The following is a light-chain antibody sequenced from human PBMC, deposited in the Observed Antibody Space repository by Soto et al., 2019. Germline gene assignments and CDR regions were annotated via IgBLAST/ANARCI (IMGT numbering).Light chain of an antibody. Sequence: EIVMTQPQATLSVSPGERATLSCRAGQSVGTNLAWYQQKPGQTPRLLIYGASTRATGIPARFSGSGSGTEFTLTISSLQSEDFAVYYCQQYYNWPPGTFGQGTKVEMK. CDR3: QQYYNWPPGT. J-gene: IGKJ1*01. CDR1: QSVGTN. CDR2: GAS. V-gene: IGKV3-15*01.